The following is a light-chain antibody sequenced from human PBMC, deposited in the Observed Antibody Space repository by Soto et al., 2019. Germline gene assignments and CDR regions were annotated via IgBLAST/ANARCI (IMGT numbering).Light chain of an antibody. CDR3: AAWDDSLNGDV. CDR1: SSNIGNNA. J-gene: IGLJ1*01. V-gene: IGLV1-36*01. CDR2: YDD. Sequence: QSVLTQPPSVSEAPRQRVTISCSGSSSNIGNNAVNWYQQLPGKAPKLLIYYDDLLPSGVSDRFSGSKSGTSASLAISGIQSEDEADYSCAAWDDSLNGDVFGTGTKVTVL.